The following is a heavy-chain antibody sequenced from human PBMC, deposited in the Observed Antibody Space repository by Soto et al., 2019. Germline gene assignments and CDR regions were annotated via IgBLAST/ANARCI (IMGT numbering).Heavy chain of an antibody. D-gene: IGHD1-26*01. Sequence: PSETLSLTCTVSGGSISSSGYYWTWIRQHPGKGLEWIGYIYNAESTQYNPSLKSRVTISVHTSKNQFSLDLRSVTAADTAVYYCATSVGATDFDYWGQGTLVTVSS. V-gene: IGHV4-31*03. J-gene: IGHJ4*02. CDR1: GGSISSSGYY. CDR2: IYNAEST. CDR3: ATSVGATDFDY.